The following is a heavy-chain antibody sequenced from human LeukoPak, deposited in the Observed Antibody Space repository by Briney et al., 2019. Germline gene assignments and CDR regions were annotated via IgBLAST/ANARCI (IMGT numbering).Heavy chain of an antibody. J-gene: IGHJ4*02. CDR2: ISGSGGST. Sequence: GGSLRLSCAASGFTFSSYAMGWVRQAPGKGLEWVSAISGSGGSTYYADSVKGRFTISRDNSKNTLYLQMNSLRAEDTAVYYCAKGINAWVRGVYDYWGQGTLVTVSS. D-gene: IGHD3-10*01. CDR1: GFTFSSYA. V-gene: IGHV3-23*01. CDR3: AKGINAWVRGVYDY.